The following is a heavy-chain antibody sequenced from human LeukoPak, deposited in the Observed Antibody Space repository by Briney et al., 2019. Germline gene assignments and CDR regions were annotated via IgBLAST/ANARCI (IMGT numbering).Heavy chain of an antibody. CDR2: ISSSSSTI. J-gene: IGHJ4*02. D-gene: IGHD1-26*01. CDR3: ARWRWESPFDY. V-gene: IGHV3-48*04. CDR1: GFTFSSYS. Sequence: PGGSLRLSCAASGFTFSSYSMNWVRQAPGKGLEWVSYISSSSSTIYYADSVKGRFTISRDNAKNSLYLQMNSLRAEDTAVYYCARWRWESPFDYWGQGTLVTVSS.